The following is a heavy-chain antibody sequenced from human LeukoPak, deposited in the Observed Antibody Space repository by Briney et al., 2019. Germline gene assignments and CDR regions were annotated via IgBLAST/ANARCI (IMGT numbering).Heavy chain of an antibody. CDR3: ARAVYYFDY. V-gene: IGHV3-48*03. CDR1: GFTLNDYE. Sequence: GGSLRLSCAASGFTLNDYEMNWVRQAPGKGLEWVSYISSSGSTIYNADSVKGRFTISRDNAKNSLYLQMNSLRAEDTAVYYCARAVYYFDYWGQGTLVTVSS. CDR2: ISSSGSTI. J-gene: IGHJ4*02.